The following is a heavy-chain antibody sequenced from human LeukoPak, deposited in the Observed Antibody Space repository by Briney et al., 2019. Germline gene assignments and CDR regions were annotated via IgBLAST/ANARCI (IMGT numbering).Heavy chain of an antibody. CDR3: AREHRSSKYFDS. V-gene: IGHV4-39*02. J-gene: IGHJ4*02. CDR2: GLYTGNT. Sequence: PSETLSLTCSVSGGSIAVNHYYWGWIRQPPGRGLEWIGSGLYTGNTYSNPSLRSRVTISVDTSKNEFSLKMNSVTAADTAVYYCAREHRSSKYFDSWGQGALMIVSS. CDR1: GGSIAVNHYY. D-gene: IGHD6-6*01.